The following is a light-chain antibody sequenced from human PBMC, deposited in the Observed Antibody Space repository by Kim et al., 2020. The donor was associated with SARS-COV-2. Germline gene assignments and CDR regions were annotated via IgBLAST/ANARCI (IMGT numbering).Light chain of an antibody. CDR3: QTWGTGMV. CDR1: SGHSSYA. J-gene: IGLJ2*01. Sequence: QLVLTQSPSASASLGASVKLTCTLSSGHSSYAIAWHQQQPEKGPRYLMKLNSDGSHSKGYGIPDRFSGSSSGAERYLTISSLQSEDEAGYYCQTWGTGMVFGGGTKLTVL. CDR2: LNSDGSH. V-gene: IGLV4-69*01.